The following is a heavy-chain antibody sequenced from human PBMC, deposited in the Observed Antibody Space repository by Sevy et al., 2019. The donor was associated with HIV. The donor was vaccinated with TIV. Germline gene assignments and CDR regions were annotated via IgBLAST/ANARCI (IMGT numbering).Heavy chain of an antibody. V-gene: IGHV3-23*01. CDR2: ISGSGVTT. J-gene: IGHJ4*02. Sequence: GGSLRLSCAASGFTFSTYAMSWVRQAPGKGLEWVSGISGSGVTTYYADSVKRRFSISRDNSKNTLYLQMNSLTAEDTAVYYCAKAGVRVGGTFDLFYFDYWGQGTLVTVSS. D-gene: IGHD6-19*01. CDR3: AKAGVRVGGTFDLFYFDY. CDR1: GFTFSTYA.